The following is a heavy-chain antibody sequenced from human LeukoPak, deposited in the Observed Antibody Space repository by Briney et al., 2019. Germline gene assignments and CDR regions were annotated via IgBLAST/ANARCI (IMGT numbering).Heavy chain of an antibody. D-gene: IGHD4-17*01. CDR1: GFTVSSNY. Sequence: GGSLRLSCAASGFTVSSNYMSWVRQAPGKGLEWVSVIFSGGSTYYADSVKGRFTISRDNSKNTLYLQMNSLRAEDTAVYYCARDRAALTANYRDYSRIYFDYWGQGTLVTVSS. CDR3: ARDRAALTANYRDYSRIYFDY. J-gene: IGHJ4*02. CDR2: IFSGGST. V-gene: IGHV3-66*01.